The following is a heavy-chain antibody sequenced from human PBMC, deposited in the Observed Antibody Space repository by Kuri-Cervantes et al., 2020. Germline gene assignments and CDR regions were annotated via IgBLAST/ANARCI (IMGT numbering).Heavy chain of an antibody. CDR3: TTEQLDYGEGIDY. V-gene: IGHV3-15*01. Sequence: ETLSLICAASGSTFSNAWMSWVRQAPGKGLEWVGRIKSKTDGGTTDYAAPVKGRFTISRDDSRNTLYLQMNSLKTEDTAVYYCTTEQLDYGEGIDYWGQGTLVTVSS. D-gene: IGHD4-17*01. CDR1: GSTFSNAW. CDR2: IKSKTDGGTT. J-gene: IGHJ4*02.